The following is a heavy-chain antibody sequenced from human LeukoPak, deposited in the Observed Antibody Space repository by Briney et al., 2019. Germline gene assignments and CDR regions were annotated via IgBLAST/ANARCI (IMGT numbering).Heavy chain of an antibody. CDR3: ARDGGEYQLLYWFDP. D-gene: IGHD2-2*01. V-gene: IGHV1-2*02. Sequence: ASVKVSCKASGYTFTGYYMHWVRQAPGQGLEWMGWINPNSGGTNYAQKFQGRVTMTRDTSISTAYMELSRLRSDDTAVYYCARDGGEYQLLYWFDPWGQGTLVTVSS. CDR2: INPNSGGT. CDR1: GYTFTGYY. J-gene: IGHJ5*02.